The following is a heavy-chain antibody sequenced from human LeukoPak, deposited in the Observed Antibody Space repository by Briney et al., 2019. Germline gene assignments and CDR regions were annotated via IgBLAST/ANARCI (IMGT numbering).Heavy chain of an antibody. CDR2: MYYTGNN. Sequence: SETLSLTCSVSGGSISSGGYYWAWIRQPPGKGLEWLGSMYYTGNNYYYNPSLKSRVTISLDTAKNQFSLQLSSLTAADTAVYYCAREVLLRIDAKNWIDPWGQGTLVTVSS. D-gene: IGHD2-2*01. CDR3: AREVLLRIDAKNWIDP. V-gene: IGHV4-39*07. CDR1: GGSISSGGYY. J-gene: IGHJ5*02.